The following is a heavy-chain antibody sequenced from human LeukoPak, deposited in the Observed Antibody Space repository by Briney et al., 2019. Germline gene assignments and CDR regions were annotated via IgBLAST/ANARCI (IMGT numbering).Heavy chain of an antibody. CDR2: ISSSSSYI. Sequence: GGSLRLSCAASGFTFSSYSMNWVRQAPGKGLEWVSSISSSSSYIYYADSVKGRFTISRDNAKNSLYLQMNSLGAEDTAVYYCARYSGSYEVNYYYYYGMDVWGQGTTVTVSS. D-gene: IGHD1-26*01. CDR3: ARYSGSYEVNYYYYYGMDV. CDR1: GFTFSSYS. J-gene: IGHJ6*02. V-gene: IGHV3-21*01.